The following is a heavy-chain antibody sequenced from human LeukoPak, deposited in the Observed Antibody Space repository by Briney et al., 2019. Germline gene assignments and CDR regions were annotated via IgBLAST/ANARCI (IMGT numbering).Heavy chain of an antibody. CDR1: GFTFSSYS. Sequence: GGSLRLSCAASGFTFSSYSMNWVRQAPGKGLEWVSSISSSSSYIYYADSVKGRFTISRDNAKNSLYLQMNSLRAEDTAVYYCAREGPCISSTSSHNWFDLWGQGTLVTVSS. J-gene: IGHJ5*02. V-gene: IGHV3-21*01. CDR3: AREGPCISSTSSHNWFDL. D-gene: IGHD2-2*01. CDR2: ISSSSSYI.